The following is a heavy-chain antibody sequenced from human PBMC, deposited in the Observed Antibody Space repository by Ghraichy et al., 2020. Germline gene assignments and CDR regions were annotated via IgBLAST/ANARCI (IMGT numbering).Heavy chain of an antibody. J-gene: IGHJ5*02. Sequence: GGSLRLSCAASGFTFSRFYMSWVRQAPGKGLEWVASIKEDGSEEYYVDSVKGRFTISRDNAKSSLYLQMNSLRVDDTAVYYCATVHYYGLGSLHDWFDPWGQGSLVTVSA. V-gene: IGHV3-7*01. CDR1: GFTFSRFY. CDR3: ATVHYYGLGSLHDWFDP. CDR2: IKEDGSEE. D-gene: IGHD3-10*01.